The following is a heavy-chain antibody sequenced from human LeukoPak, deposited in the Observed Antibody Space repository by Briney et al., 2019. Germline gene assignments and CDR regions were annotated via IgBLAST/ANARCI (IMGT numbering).Heavy chain of an antibody. Sequence: GESLKISCKDSGYSFTNWIGWVRQMPGKGLEWVGIIHSADSNTKYSPSFQGQVTISADKSISTAYLQWSGLKASDTAMYYCAGARHGDYRWDYWGQGTLVTVSS. CDR2: IHSADSNT. V-gene: IGHV5-51*01. CDR3: AGARHGDYRWDY. J-gene: IGHJ4*02. CDR1: GYSFTNW. D-gene: IGHD4-17*01.